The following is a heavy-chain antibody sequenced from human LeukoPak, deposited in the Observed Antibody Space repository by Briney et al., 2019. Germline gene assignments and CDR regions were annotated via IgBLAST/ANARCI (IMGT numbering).Heavy chain of an antibody. D-gene: IGHD6-13*01. J-gene: IGHJ5*02. CDR2: ISSNGGST. CDR1: GFTFSNYA. Sequence: GGSLRLSCSASGFTFSNYAMHWVRQAPGKGLEYVSAISSNGGSTYYADSVKGRFTISRDNSKNTLYLQMSSLRAEDTAVYYCLKDRSGYSSSWYGRWNWFDPWGQGTLSPSPQ. V-gene: IGHV3-64D*06. CDR3: LKDRSGYSSSWYGRWNWFDP.